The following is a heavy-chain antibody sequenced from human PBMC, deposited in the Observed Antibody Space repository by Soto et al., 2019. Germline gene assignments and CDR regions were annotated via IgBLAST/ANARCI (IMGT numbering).Heavy chain of an antibody. D-gene: IGHD1-26*01. Sequence: SETLSLTCAAHNGSFTDSFWTWIRQSPVRVLEWIGEINHRGGATYNPSLRSRVTISIDTSKNHFSLSLRSLTAADTAVYFCARHRHPRGTVGATSPLDPWGQGTQVTVSS. J-gene: IGHJ5*02. CDR3: ARHRHPRGTVGATSPLDP. CDR1: NGSFTDSF. CDR2: INHRGGA. V-gene: IGHV4-34*01.